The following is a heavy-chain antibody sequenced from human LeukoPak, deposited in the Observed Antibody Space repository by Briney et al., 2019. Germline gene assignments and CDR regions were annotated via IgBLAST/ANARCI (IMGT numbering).Heavy chain of an antibody. D-gene: IGHD1-26*01. CDR1: GGPISDFY. Sequence: SETLSLTCTVSGGPISDFYWSWIRQSPEKGLEWIGNIFYSGNTNYNPSLRSRVTISVDTSKKQFSLRLTSVTAADTAVYYCARLRSGSTPPPPYYYYGLDVWGQGTTVTVSS. CDR3: ARLRSGSTPPPPYYYYGLDV. J-gene: IGHJ6*02. CDR2: IFYSGNT. V-gene: IGHV4-59*01.